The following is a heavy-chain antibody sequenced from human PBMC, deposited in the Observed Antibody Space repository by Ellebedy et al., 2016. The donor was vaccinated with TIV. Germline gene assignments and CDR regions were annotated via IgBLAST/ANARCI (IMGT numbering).Heavy chain of an antibody. J-gene: IGHJ3*02. V-gene: IGHV3-53*01. D-gene: IGHD1-20*01. CDR1: GFTASYTY. CDR3: ARRITGTYGDDALDI. CDR2: IHTGGDT. Sequence: GGSLRLSCAASGFTASYTYMSWVRQAPGKGLEWVSVIHTGGDTYYADSVKGRFTISRDNSKNTLYLQMNSLRAEDTAVYYCARRITGTYGDDALDIWGQGTMVTVSS.